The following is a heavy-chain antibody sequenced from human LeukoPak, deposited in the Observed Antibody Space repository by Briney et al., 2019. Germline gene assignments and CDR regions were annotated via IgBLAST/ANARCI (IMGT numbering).Heavy chain of an antibody. J-gene: IGHJ4*02. D-gene: IGHD5-18*01. V-gene: IGHV4-4*02. CDR2: IYYSGST. CDR3: ARSGIQLWSTFDY. CDR1: GGSISSSNW. Sequence: PSETLSLTCAVSGGSISSSNWWSWVRQPPGKGLEWIGYIYYSGSTNYNPSLKSRVTISVDTSKNQFSLKLSSVTAADTAVYYCARSGIQLWSTFDYWGQGTLVTVSS.